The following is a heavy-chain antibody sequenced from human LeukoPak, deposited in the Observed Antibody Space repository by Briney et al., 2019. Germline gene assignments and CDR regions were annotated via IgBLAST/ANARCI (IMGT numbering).Heavy chain of an antibody. J-gene: IGHJ4*02. Sequence: ASVKVSCKASGYTFTSYGISWVRQAPGQGLEWMGWISAYNGNTNYAQKFQGRVTMTRDTSTSTVYTELSSLRSGDTAVYYCARFAVHRRLAVAGQFGLDYWGQGTLVTVSS. CDR2: ISAYNGNT. V-gene: IGHV1-18*01. CDR1: GYTFTSYG. D-gene: IGHD6-19*01. CDR3: ARFAVHRRLAVAGQFGLDY.